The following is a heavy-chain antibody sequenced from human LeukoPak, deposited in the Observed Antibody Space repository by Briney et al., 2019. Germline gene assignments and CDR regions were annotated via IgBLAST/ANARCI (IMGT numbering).Heavy chain of an antibody. J-gene: IGHJ4*02. V-gene: IGHV3-53*01. CDR1: DFTVSNRY. CDR2: IDSAGVT. D-gene: IGHD6-13*01. Sequence: PGGSLRLSCAATDFTVSNRYMSWVRQAPGKGLEWVSVIDSAGVTHYADSVKGRFTISRDNAKNSLYLQMNSLRAEDTALYYCARDTTAAGLYYFDYWGQGTLVTVSS. CDR3: ARDTTAAGLYYFDY.